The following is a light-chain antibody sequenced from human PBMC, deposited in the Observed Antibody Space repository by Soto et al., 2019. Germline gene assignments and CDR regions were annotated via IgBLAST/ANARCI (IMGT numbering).Light chain of an antibody. V-gene: IGLV2-14*01. CDR1: SSDVGGYNY. CDR3: TSYTSSFTHL. J-gene: IGLJ1*01. Sequence: QSVLTQPASVSGSPGQSITISCTGTSSDVGGYNYVSWYQXHXGXXXXXMIFEVSNRPSGVSNRFSGSKSGNTASLTISGLQTEDEADYYCTSYTSSFTHLFGTGTKVTVL. CDR2: EVS.